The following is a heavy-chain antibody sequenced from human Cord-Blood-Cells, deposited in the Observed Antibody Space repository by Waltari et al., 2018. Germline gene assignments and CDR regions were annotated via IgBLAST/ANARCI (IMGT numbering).Heavy chain of an antibody. Sequence: EVQLVESGGGLVQPGGSLRLSCAASGFTFSSYWMRWVRQAPGKGLEWVANIKQDGSEKYYVDSVKGRFTISRDNAKNSLYLQMNSLRAEDTALYYCAREGWNYPFDYWGQGTLVTVSS. D-gene: IGHD1-7*01. J-gene: IGHJ4*02. CDR1: GFTFSSYW. V-gene: IGHV3-7*01. CDR2: IKQDGSEK. CDR3: AREGWNYPFDY.